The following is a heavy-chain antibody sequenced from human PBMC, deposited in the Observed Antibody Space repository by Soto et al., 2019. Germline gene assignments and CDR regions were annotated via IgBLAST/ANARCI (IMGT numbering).Heavy chain of an antibody. CDR2: IIPLFSMT. J-gene: IGHJ4*02. Sequence: QVQLVQSGAEVKRPGSSVKVSCKASGGTFKNHPISWVRQAPGQGLEWMGRIIPLFSMTDNGQNFQGRVTMPADESTSTAYLELSSLRAEDTAVYYCASHYYIGSGSYYPAYLDYWGQGTLVTVTS. CDR3: ASHYYIGSGSYYPAYLDY. D-gene: IGHD3-10*01. V-gene: IGHV1-69*18. CDR1: GGTFKNHP.